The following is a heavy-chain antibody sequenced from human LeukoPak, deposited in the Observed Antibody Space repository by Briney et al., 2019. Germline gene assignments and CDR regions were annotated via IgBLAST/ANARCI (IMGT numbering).Heavy chain of an antibody. V-gene: IGHV7-4-1*02. CDR3: ARAVLPSITMVRGVIRFYYYYYMDV. D-gene: IGHD3-10*01. Sequence: ASVKVSCKASGYTFTSYGISWVRQAPGQGLEWMGWINTNTGNPTYAQGFTGRFVFSLDTSVSTAYLQISSLKAEDTAVYYCARAVLPSITMVRGVIRFYYYYYMDVWGKGTTVTVSS. J-gene: IGHJ6*03. CDR1: GYTFTSYG. CDR2: INTNTGNP.